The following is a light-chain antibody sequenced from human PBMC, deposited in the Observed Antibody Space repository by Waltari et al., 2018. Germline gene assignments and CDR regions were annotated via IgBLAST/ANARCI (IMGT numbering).Light chain of an antibody. CDR3: QHYVSYPWS. Sequence: DIQMTQSPSTLYASVGARVTITCRASQSISSWLAWYQQKPGKAPKLLIYKASNLESGVPSRFSGSGSGTEFTLTISSLQPDDLATYYCQHYVSYPWSFGQGTKVEIK. V-gene: IGKV1-5*03. J-gene: IGKJ1*01. CDR1: QSISSW. CDR2: KAS.